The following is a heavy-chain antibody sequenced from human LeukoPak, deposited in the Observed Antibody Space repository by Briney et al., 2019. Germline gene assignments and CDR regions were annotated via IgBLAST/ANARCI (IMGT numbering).Heavy chain of an antibody. D-gene: IGHD3-10*01. J-gene: IGHJ4*02. V-gene: IGHV3-23*01. CDR2: INSGGGST. CDR1: GFTFSTYA. Sequence: PGGSLRLSCAVSGFTFSTYAMSWVGQAPGKGLEWVSCINSGGGSTYYAHSMKGRFIISRDTSKNTLYLQMISLRAEDTAVYYCAKCRFVRCQDYWGQGTLVTVSS. CDR3: AKCRFVRCQDY.